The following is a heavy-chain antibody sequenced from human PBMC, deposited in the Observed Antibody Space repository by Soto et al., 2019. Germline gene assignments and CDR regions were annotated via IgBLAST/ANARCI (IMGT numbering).Heavy chain of an antibody. D-gene: IGHD3-10*01. Sequence: EVQLVQSGAEVKKPGESLKISCKASGYDFSAHWIGWVRQMPGKGPEWMGIMYPGDSRTRYSPSFQGQVSMSADTSISTAYLQWSSWKASDSATYYCVGQMPGEYGMDVWGPGITVIVS. J-gene: IGHJ6*02. CDR1: GYDFSAHW. V-gene: IGHV5-51*01. CDR2: MYPGDSRT. CDR3: VGQMPGEYGMDV.